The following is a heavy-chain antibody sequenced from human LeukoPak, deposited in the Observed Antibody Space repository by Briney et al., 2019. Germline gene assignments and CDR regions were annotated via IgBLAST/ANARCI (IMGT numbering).Heavy chain of an antibody. CDR2: INPNSGGT. Sequence: ASVKVSCKASGYTFTGYYMHWVRQAPGQGLEWMGWINPNSGGTNYAQKFRGRVTMTRDTSISTAYMELSRLRSDDTAVYYCARVGEYIAVAGTGDWFDPWGQGTLVTVSS. D-gene: IGHD6-19*01. J-gene: IGHJ5*02. V-gene: IGHV1-2*02. CDR3: ARVGEYIAVAGTGDWFDP. CDR1: GYTFTGYY.